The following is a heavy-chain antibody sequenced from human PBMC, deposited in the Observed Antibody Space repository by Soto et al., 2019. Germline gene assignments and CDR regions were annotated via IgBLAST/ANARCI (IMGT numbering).Heavy chain of an antibody. J-gene: IGHJ6*02. CDR2: ISYDGSNK. Sequence: GGSLRLSCAASGFTFSSYGMHWVRQAPGKGLEWVAVISYDGSNKYYADSVKGRFTISRDNSKNTLYLQMNSLRAEDTAVYYCAKDLGDGSGSYPQYYYGMDVWGQGTTVTVSS. CDR3: AKDLGDGSGSYPQYYYGMDV. V-gene: IGHV3-30*18. D-gene: IGHD3-10*01. CDR1: GFTFSSYG.